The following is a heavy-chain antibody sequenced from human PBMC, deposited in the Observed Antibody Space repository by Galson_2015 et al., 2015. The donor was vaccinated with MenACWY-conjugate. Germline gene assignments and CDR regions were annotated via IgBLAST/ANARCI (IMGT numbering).Heavy chain of an antibody. CDR2: INHGGST. J-gene: IGHJ4*02. Sequence: SEPLSLTCAVYGGSFSGYYWSWIRQPPGKGLEWIGEINHGGSTNYNPSLKSRVTISVDTSKNQFSLKLSSVTAADTAVYYCARARYSSGCLDYWGQGTLVTVSS. V-gene: IGHV4-34*01. CDR3: ARARYSSGCLDY. CDR1: GGSFSGYY. D-gene: IGHD6-19*01.